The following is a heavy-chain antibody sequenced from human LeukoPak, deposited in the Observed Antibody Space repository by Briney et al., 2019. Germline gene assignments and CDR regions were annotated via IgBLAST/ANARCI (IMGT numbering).Heavy chain of an antibody. D-gene: IGHD2-15*01. V-gene: IGHV3-23*01. CDR1: RFTFSSYA. J-gene: IGHJ4*02. CDR3: AKGDCSGGSCYKPLFDY. CDR2: ISGSGGST. Sequence: GGSLRLSCAASRFTFSSYAMSWVRQAPGKGLEWVSAISGSGGSTYYADSVKGRFTISRDNSKNTLYLQMNSLRAEDTAVYYCAKGDCSGGSCYKPLFDYWGQGTLVTVSS.